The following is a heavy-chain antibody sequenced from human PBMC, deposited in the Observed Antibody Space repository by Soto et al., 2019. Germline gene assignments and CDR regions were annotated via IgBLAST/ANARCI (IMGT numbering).Heavy chain of an antibody. CDR3: ASPFRYGDYDNAFDI. D-gene: IGHD4-17*01. CDR1: GYTFTSYA. V-gene: IGHV1-3*01. Sequence: GASVKVSCKASGYTFTSYAMHWVRQAPGQRLEWMGWINAGNGNTKYSQKIKGRVTITRDTSASTAYIELSSLRSEDTTVNYCASPFRYGDYDNAFDIWGQGTMVTVSS. J-gene: IGHJ3*02. CDR2: INAGNGNT.